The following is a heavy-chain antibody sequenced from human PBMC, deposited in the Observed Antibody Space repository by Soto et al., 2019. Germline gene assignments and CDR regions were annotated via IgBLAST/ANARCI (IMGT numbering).Heavy chain of an antibody. CDR3: AREGYCSGGSCYSWFDP. V-gene: IGHV1-69*06. Sequence: SVKVSCKASGGTFSSYAISWVRQAPGQGLEWMGGIIPIFGTANYAQKFQGRVTITADKSTSTAYMELSSLRSEDTAVYYCAREGYCSGGSCYSWFDPWGQGTLVTVSS. J-gene: IGHJ5*02. D-gene: IGHD2-15*01. CDR1: GGTFSSYA. CDR2: IIPIFGTA.